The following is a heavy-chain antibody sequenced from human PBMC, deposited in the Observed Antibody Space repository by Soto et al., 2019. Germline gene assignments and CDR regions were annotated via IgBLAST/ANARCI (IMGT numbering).Heavy chain of an antibody. Sequence: QVQLVQSGAEVKKPGASVKVSCKASGYTFTSYSISWVRQAPGQGLEWMGWISAYNGNTDYAQKFQGRVTMTTDTSTSTAYRELRSLRSDDTAVYYCASLPPTYYYDSSGYYGGFDYWGQGNLVTVAS. CDR1: GYTFTSYS. D-gene: IGHD3-22*01. V-gene: IGHV1-18*01. CDR2: ISAYNGNT. CDR3: ASLPPTYYYDSSGYYGGFDY. J-gene: IGHJ4*02.